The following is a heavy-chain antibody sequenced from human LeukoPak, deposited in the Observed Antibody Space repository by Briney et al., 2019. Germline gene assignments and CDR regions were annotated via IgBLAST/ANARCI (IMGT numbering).Heavy chain of an antibody. D-gene: IGHD2-2*01. CDR2: ISGSGGST. V-gene: IGHV3-23*01. CDR3: ATPDEYCSSTSCR. Sequence: PAGGSLRLSCAASGFTFSSYAMSWVRQAPGKGLEWVSAISGSGGSTYYADSVKGRFTISRDSSKNTLYLQMNSLRAEDTAVYYCATPDEYCSSTSCRWGQGTLVTVSS. J-gene: IGHJ4*02. CDR1: GFTFSSYA.